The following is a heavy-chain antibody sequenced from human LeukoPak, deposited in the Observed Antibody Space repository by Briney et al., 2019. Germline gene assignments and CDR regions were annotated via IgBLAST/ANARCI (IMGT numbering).Heavy chain of an antibody. J-gene: IGHJ6*04. Sequence: GGSLRLSCAASGFTFSSYSMNWVRQAPGKGLEWVSYISSSGSTIYYADSVKGRFTISRDNAKNSLYLQMNSLRAEDTAVYYCAELGITMIGGVWGKGTTVTSPQ. D-gene: IGHD3-10*02. V-gene: IGHV3-48*04. CDR3: AELGITMIGGV. CDR2: ISSSGSTI. CDR1: GFTFSSYS.